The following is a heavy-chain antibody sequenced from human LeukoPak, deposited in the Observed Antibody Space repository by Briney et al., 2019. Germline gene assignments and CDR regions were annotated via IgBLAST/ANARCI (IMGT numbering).Heavy chain of an antibody. CDR1: GFTFDDYA. V-gene: IGHV3-9*01. J-gene: IGHJ4*02. Sequence: GGSLRLSCAASGFTFDDYAMHWVRQAPGKGLEWVSGISWNSGSIGYADSVKGRSTISRDNAKNSLYLQMNSLRAEDTALYYCAKDKNYYYDSSGPIDYWGQGTLVTVSS. CDR3: AKDKNYYYDSSGPIDY. D-gene: IGHD3-22*01. CDR2: ISWNSGSI.